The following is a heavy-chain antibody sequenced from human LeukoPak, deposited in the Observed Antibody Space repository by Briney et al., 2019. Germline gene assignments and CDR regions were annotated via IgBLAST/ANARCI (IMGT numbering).Heavy chain of an antibody. CDR2: IKTDGTIT. Sequence: PGGSLRLSCAASGFTFSSNWMHWVRQAPGKGLVWVSHIKTDGTITNYADSVKGRFTISRDNAKNTLYLQMNSLRAEDTAVYYCTRGITGWSWGQGTLVTVSS. J-gene: IGHJ4*02. V-gene: IGHV3-74*01. CDR3: TRGITGWS. CDR1: GFTFSSNW. D-gene: IGHD6-19*01.